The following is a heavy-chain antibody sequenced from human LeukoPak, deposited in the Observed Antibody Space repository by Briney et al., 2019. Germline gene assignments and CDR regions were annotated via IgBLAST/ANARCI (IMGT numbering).Heavy chain of an antibody. V-gene: IGHV4-39*01. Sequence: SETLSLTCTVSGDSISSSSYYWGWIRQPPGRGLEWIGTIYYSGSTYYNPSLKSRVTISVDTSKNQFSLNLISVAAADTAVYYCARVGGVRYFDWFTDYYYMDVWGKGTTVTVS. CDR2: IYYSGST. CDR1: GDSISSSSYY. J-gene: IGHJ6*03. D-gene: IGHD3-9*01. CDR3: ARVGGVRYFDWFTDYYYMDV.